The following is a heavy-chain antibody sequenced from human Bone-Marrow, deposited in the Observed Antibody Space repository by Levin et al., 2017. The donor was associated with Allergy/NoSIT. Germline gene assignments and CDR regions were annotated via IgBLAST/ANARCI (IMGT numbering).Heavy chain of an antibody. CDR1: GFTFDDYA. CDR2: ISWNSGSI. Sequence: GGSLRLSCAASGFTFDDYAMHWVRQAPGKGLEWVSGISWNSGSIGYADSVKGRFTISRDNAKNSLYLQMNSLRAEDTALYYCAKDPTRTIAAVDYWGQGTLVTVSS. V-gene: IGHV3-9*01. CDR3: AKDPTRTIAAVDY. D-gene: IGHD6-13*01. J-gene: IGHJ4*02.